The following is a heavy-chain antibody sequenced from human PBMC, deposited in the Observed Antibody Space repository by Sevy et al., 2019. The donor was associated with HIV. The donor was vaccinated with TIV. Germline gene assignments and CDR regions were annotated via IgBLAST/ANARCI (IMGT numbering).Heavy chain of an antibody. D-gene: IGHD6-13*01. Sequence: GGSLRLSCVVSGYSFSSYAISWVRQAPGKGLEWVSTINGRGGSTYYADSVKSRFTITRDNPKKTLFLQMISLRVDDTAIYYCARPSPRIAAAASAFYDNWGQGTLVTVSS. CDR3: ARPSPRIAAAASAFYDN. V-gene: IGHV3-23*01. CDR1: GYSFSSYA. CDR2: INGRGGST. J-gene: IGHJ4*02.